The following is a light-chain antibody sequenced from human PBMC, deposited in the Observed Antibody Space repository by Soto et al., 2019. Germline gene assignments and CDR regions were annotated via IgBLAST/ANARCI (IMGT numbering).Light chain of an antibody. CDR3: QQFGSTPGFT. Sequence: EIVLTQSPGTLSLSPGERATLSCRASQSINNRYLAWYQQKPGQAPRLVIYAASSWATGMPDRFSGSGSGTDFTLTISRLEPEDFAVYYCQQFGSTPGFTFGPGTKVDIK. CDR1: QSINNRY. V-gene: IGKV3-20*01. J-gene: IGKJ3*01. CDR2: AAS.